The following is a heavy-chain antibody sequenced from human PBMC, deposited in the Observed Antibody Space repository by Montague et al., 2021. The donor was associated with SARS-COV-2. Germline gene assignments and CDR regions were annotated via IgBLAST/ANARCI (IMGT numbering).Heavy chain of an antibody. V-gene: IGHV3-64*01. CDR2: ISSNGGST. CDR3: ARDRPITIFGVVIKDYYYYMDV. J-gene: IGHJ6*03. Sequence: SLRLSCAASGFTFSSYAMHWVRQAPGKGLEYVSAISSNGGSTYYXXSLKGRFTISRDNSKNTLYLQMGSLRAEDMAVYYCARDRPITIFGVVIKDYYYYMDVWGKGTTVTVSS. D-gene: IGHD3-3*01. CDR1: GFTFSSYA.